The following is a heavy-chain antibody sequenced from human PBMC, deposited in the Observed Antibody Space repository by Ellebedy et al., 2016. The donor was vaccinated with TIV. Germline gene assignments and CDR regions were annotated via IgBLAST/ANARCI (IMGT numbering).Heavy chain of an antibody. V-gene: IGHV3-23*01. CDR1: GFSFSSYV. CDR2: ISSSGSRT. Sequence: GGSLRLXXAASGFSFSSYVMTWVRQTPGKGLEWVSAISSSGSRTYYADSVKGRFTISRDTSKNTVYLQMSSLRAEDTTVYYCAATPYYDILSGYYPDYWGQGTLVTVSS. J-gene: IGHJ4*02. CDR3: AATPYYDILSGYYPDY. D-gene: IGHD3-9*01.